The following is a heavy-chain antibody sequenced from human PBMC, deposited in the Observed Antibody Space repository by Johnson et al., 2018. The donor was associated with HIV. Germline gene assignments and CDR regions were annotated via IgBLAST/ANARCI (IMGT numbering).Heavy chain of an antibody. CDR3: ASGAAVAGNAFDI. CDR2: ISYDGSNK. J-gene: IGHJ3*02. Sequence: QVQLVESGGGVVQPGRSLRLSCAASGFTFSSYAMHWVRQAPGKGLEWVAVISYDGSNKYYADSVKDRFTISRDNSKNTLYLQMNSLKTEDTAVYYCASGAAVAGNAFDIWGQGTMVTVSS. V-gene: IGHV3-30*04. D-gene: IGHD6-19*01. CDR1: GFTFSSYA.